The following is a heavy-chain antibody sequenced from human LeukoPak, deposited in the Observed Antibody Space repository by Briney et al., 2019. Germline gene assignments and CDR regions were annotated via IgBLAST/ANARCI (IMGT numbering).Heavy chain of an antibody. V-gene: IGHV3-23*01. CDR1: GFTFNNYA. J-gene: IGHJ6*03. CDR2: VSGSGGRT. Sequence: PGGSLRLSCAASGFTFNNYAMSWVRQAPGKGLEWVSGVSGSGGRTNYVDSVKCRFTISRDNSKNTVHLQLESLRVEDTAVYYCAKGSRYNSGLLHYMDVWGKGTTVTASS. D-gene: IGHD5-12*01. CDR3: AKGSRYNSGLLHYMDV.